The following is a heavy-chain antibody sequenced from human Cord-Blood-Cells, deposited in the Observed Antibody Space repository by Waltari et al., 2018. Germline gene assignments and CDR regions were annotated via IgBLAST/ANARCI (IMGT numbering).Heavy chain of an antibody. CDR3: ARGGGGDHNWDDAFDI. J-gene: IGHJ3*02. CDR1: GGTFSSYA. V-gene: IGHV1-69*06. CDR2: IIPIFGTA. Sequence: QVQLVQSGAEVKKPGSSVKVSCKASGGTFSSYAISWVRQAPGQGLEWMGGIIPIFGTANYAQRFQGRVTITAEKSTSTAYMGLSSLRAEDTAVYYCARGGGGDHNWDDAFDIWGQGTMVTVSS. D-gene: IGHD1-20*01.